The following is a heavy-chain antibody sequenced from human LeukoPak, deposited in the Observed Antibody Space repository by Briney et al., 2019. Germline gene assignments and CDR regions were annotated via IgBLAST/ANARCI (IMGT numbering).Heavy chain of an antibody. V-gene: IGHV3-21*01. CDR2: ISSSSSYI. D-gene: IGHD1-26*01. Sequence: GGSLRLSCAASGFTFSSYSMNWVRQAPGKGPEWVSSISSSSSYIYYADSVKGRFTISRDNAKNSLYLQMNSLRAEDTAVYYCARGSIVGATTDYWGQGTLVTVSS. CDR1: GFTFSSYS. CDR3: ARGSIVGATTDY. J-gene: IGHJ4*02.